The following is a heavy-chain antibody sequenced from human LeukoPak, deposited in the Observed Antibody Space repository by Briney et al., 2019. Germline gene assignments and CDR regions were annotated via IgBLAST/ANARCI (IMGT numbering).Heavy chain of an antibody. V-gene: IGHV3-21*01. CDR3: VREAAATLFDY. CDR1: GFTFSSYA. D-gene: IGHD1-26*01. J-gene: IGHJ4*02. Sequence: GGSLRLSCAASGFTFSSYAMSWVRQAPGKGLEWVAAISSSSRDIFYADSVKGRFSISRDNTQNSLSPQMSSLKAEDTAVYYCVREAAATLFDYWGQGTLVTVSS. CDR2: ISSSSRDI.